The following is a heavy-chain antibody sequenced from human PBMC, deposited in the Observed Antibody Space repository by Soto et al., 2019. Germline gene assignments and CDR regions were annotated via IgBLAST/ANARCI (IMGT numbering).Heavy chain of an antibody. J-gene: IGHJ5*02. CDR2: FDPEDGET. D-gene: IGHD6-13*01. Sequence: PGASVKVSCKVSGYTLTELSMHWVRQAPGKGLEWMGGFDPEDGETIYAQKFQGRVTMTEDTSTDTAYMELSSLRSEDTAVYYCATFAFSIAAAGTKKWFDPWGQGTLVTVSS. CDR1: GYTLTELS. CDR3: ATFAFSIAAAGTKKWFDP. V-gene: IGHV1-24*01.